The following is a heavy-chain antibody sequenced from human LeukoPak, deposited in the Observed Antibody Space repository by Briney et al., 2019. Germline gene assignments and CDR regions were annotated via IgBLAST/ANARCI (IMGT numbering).Heavy chain of an antibody. CDR2: INPNGGGT. CDR1: GYTFTGYY. V-gene: IGHV1-2*06. CDR3: ARDVGTITGTHY. D-gene: IGHD1/OR15-1a*01. J-gene: IGHJ4*02. Sequence: ASVKVSCKASGYTFTGYYMHWVRQAPGQGLEWMGRINPNGGGTNYAQKFQGRVTMTRDTSISTAYMELSRLRSDDTAVYYCARDVGTITGTHYWGQGTLVTASS.